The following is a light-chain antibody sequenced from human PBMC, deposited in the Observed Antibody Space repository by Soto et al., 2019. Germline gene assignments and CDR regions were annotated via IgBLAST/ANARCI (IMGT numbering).Light chain of an antibody. Sequence: QSVLTQPPSASGTPGQRVTISCSGSSSNIETNYVYWYQHLPGAAPKLLIFTNNQRPSGVPDRFSGSKSGASASLAISGLRSEDEADYYCAAWDDSLSGVVFGGGTKLTVL. J-gene: IGLJ2*01. CDR1: SSNIETNY. CDR3: AAWDDSLSGVV. V-gene: IGLV1-47*02. CDR2: TNN.